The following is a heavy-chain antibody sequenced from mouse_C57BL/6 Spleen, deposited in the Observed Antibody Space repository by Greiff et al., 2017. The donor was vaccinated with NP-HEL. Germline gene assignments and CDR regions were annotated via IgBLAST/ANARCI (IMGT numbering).Heavy chain of an antibody. CDR2: ISSGGDYI. V-gene: IGHV5-9-1*02. J-gene: IGHJ3*01. D-gene: IGHD2-4*01. CDR3: TSYYDYDGFAY. CDR1: GFTFSSYA. Sequence: EVKLMESGEGLVKPGGSLKLSCAASGFTFSSYAMSWVRQTPEKRLEWVAYISSGGDYIYYAATVKGRFTISRDNARNTLYLQMSSLKSENTAMYYCTSYYDYDGFAYWGQGTLVTVSA.